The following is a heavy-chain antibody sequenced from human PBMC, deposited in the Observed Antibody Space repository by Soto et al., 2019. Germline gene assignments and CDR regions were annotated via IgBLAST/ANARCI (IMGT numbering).Heavy chain of an antibody. CDR2: ISYDGSNK. CDR3: ARAQGGGQDH. CDR1: GFTFSSYA. D-gene: IGHD3-16*01. J-gene: IGHJ4*02. V-gene: IGHV3-30-3*01. Sequence: QVQLVESGGGVVQPGRSLRLSCAASGFTFSSYAMHWFRQAPGKGLEWVAVISYDGSNKYYADSVKGRFTISRDNSKNTLYLQMNSLRAEDTAVYYCARAQGGGQDHWGQGTLVTVSS.